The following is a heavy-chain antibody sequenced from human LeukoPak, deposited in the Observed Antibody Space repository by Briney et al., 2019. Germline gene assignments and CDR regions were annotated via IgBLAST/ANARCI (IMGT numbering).Heavy chain of an antibody. CDR1: GFTFSSYA. CDR3: ARVMRGEYSSSLEAFDI. CDR2: ISGSSGST. Sequence: GGSLRLSCAASGFTFSSYAMSWVRQAPGKGLEWVSAISGSSGSTYYADSVKGRFTISRDNSKNTLYLQMNSLRAEDTAVYYCARVMRGEYSSSLEAFDIWGQGTMVTVSS. V-gene: IGHV3-23*01. D-gene: IGHD6-6*01. J-gene: IGHJ3*02.